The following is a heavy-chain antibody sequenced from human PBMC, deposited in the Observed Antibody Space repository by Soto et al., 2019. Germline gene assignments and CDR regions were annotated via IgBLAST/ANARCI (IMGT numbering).Heavy chain of an antibody. D-gene: IGHD6-25*01. CDR3: VTAPRGPRSGYYWFQH. CDR2: IKSKTDGGTT. Sequence: EVHLVESGGGLVKPGGSLRLSCAASGFTFSSIWMNWVRQAPGKGLEWVGRIKSKTDGGTTDYAAPVEGRFTISRDDSKSTLYLQMNSLKSEDTAVYYCVTAPRGPRSGYYWFQHWGQGTLVTVSS. CDR1: GFTFSSIW. V-gene: IGHV3-15*07. J-gene: IGHJ1*01.